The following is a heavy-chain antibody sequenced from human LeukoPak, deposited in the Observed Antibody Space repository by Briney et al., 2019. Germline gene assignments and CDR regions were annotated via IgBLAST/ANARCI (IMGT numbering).Heavy chain of an antibody. CDR2: ISWNSGST. V-gene: IGHV3-23*01. CDR1: GFTFSSYS. D-gene: IGHD6-13*01. Sequence: GGSLRLSCAASGFTFSSYSMNWVRQAPGKGLEWVSGISWNSGSTYYADSVKGRFTISRDNSKNTLYLQMNSLRAEDTAVYYCAREAVSGVTYSRTTLDAFDIWGQGTMVTVSS. CDR3: AREAVSGVTYSRTTLDAFDI. J-gene: IGHJ3*02.